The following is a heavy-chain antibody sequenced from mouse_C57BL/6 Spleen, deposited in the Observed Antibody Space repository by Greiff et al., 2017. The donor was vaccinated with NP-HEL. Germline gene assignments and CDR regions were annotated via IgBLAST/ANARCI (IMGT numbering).Heavy chain of an antibody. D-gene: IGHD2-3*01. Sequence: EVQLQESEGGLVQPGSSMKLSCTASGFTFSDYYMAWVRQVPEKGLEWVANINYDGSSTYYLDSLKSRFIISRDNAKNILYLQMSSLKSEDTATYYCARLYDGYPYYFDYWGQGTTLTVSS. V-gene: IGHV5-16*01. CDR1: GFTFSDYY. CDR3: ARLYDGYPYYFDY. CDR2: INYDGSST. J-gene: IGHJ2*01.